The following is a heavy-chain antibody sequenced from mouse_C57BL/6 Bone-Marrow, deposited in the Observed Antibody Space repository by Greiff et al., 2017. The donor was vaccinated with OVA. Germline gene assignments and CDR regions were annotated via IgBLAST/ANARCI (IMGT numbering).Heavy chain of an antibody. CDR2: IWTGGGT. CDR1: GFSLTSYA. Sequence: QVQLKESGPGLVAPSQSLSITCTVSGFSLTSYAISWVRRPPGKGLEWLGVIWTGGGTNYNSALKYRPSIRKDNSKSQVFLKMNILQTDVTARYYCARNSGYGSYDWFAYWGQGTLVTVSA. V-gene: IGHV2-9-1*01. J-gene: IGHJ3*01. D-gene: IGHD2-1*01. CDR3: ARNSGYGSYDWFAY.